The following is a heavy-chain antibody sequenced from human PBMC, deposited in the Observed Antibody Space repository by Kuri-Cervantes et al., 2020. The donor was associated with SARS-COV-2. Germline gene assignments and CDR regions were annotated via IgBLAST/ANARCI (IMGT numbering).Heavy chain of an antibody. J-gene: IGHJ6*02. CDR3: ATGMVRGVIQPYYYGMDV. CDR1: GYTFTGYY. Sequence: ASVKVSCKASGYTFTGYYMHWVRQAPGQGLEWMGWINPNSGGTNYAQKFQGWVTMTRDTSISTVYMELSRLRSDDTAVYYCATGMVRGVIQPYYYGMDVWGQGTTVTVSS. CDR2: INPNSGGT. D-gene: IGHD3-10*01. V-gene: IGHV1-2*04.